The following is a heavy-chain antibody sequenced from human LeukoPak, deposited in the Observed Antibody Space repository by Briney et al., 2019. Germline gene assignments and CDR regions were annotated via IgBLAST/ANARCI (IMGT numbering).Heavy chain of an antibody. V-gene: IGHV4-4*07. CDR3: ARDSHDSSGYYFSGRNRGAFDI. CDR1: GGSISSYY. J-gene: IGHJ3*02. CDR2: IYHSGST. D-gene: IGHD3-22*01. Sequence: SETLSLTCTVSGGSISSYYWSWIRQPAGKGLEWIGRIYHSGSTYYNPSLKSRVTISVDTSKNQFSLKLSSVTAADTAVYYCARDSHDSSGYYFSGRNRGAFDIWGQGTMVTVSS.